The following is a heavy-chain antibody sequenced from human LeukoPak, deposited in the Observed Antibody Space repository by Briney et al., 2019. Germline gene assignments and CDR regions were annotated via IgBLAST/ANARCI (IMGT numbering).Heavy chain of an antibody. D-gene: IGHD3-10*01. CDR1: GGSISSSSYY. CDR2: IYYSGST. J-gene: IGHJ4*02. V-gene: IGHV4-39*01. Sequence: PSETLSLTCTVSGGSISSSSYYWGWIRQPPGKGLEWIGSIYYSGSTYYNPSLKSRVTISVGTSKNQFSLKLTSVTAADTAVYYCARFPLRPRVYGSRSYYNPPFDYWGQGTLVTVSS. CDR3: ARFPLRPRVYGSRSYYNPPFDY.